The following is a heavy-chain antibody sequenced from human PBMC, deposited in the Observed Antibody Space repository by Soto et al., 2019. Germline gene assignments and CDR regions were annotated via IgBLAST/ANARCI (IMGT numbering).Heavy chain of an antibody. J-gene: IGHJ6*02. CDR1: GYTFTSYG. V-gene: IGHV1-18*01. CDR2: ISAYNGNT. CDR3: AREGYCSSTSCYEYYYYYAMDV. D-gene: IGHD2-2*01. Sequence: QVQLVQSGAEVKKPGASVKVSCKASGYTFTSYGISWVRQAPGQGLEWMGWISAYNGNTNYAQKLQGRVTMTTDTSTSTAYMELRSLRSDDTAVYYCAREGYCSSTSCYEYYYYYAMDVWGQGTTVTVSS.